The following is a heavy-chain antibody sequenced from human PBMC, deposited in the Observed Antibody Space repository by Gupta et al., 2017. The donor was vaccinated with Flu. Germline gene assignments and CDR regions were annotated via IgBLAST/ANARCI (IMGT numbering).Heavy chain of an antibody. Sequence: EGQLVESGGGLVQPGGSLRLSCVGSGFTSGYYWMNWVRQAPGKGLEWVANIKQDGSATYYADSVKGRFTISRDNTKNSVFLQMNSLTAEDTAVYYCARKEGNSWQAGYMWFNPWGQGTRVTVPS. V-gene: IGHV3-7*01. D-gene: IGHD5-18*01. J-gene: IGHJ5*02. CDR3: ARKEGNSWQAGYMWFNP. CDR2: IKQDGSAT. CDR1: GFTSGYYW.